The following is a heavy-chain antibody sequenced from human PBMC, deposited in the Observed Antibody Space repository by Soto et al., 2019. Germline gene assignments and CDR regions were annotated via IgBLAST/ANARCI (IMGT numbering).Heavy chain of an antibody. J-gene: IGHJ5*01. CDR1: GGAFSSNA. V-gene: IGHV1-69*13. Sequence: ASVKVSCKAFGGAFSSNAISWMRQAPGQGLEWIGTISPIFGSAAYAQRFQGRVTITADVPTNTAYMELSSLRSDDTAVYYCATQNSGSAPGTWFDYWGQGTLVTVSS. CDR2: ISPIFGSA. D-gene: IGHD5-12*01. CDR3: ATQNSGSAPGTWFDY.